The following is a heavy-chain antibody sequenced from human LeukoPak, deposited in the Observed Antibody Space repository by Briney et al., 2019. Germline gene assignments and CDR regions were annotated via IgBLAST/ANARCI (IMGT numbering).Heavy chain of an antibody. CDR3: ARLKARGVIIADFDY. D-gene: IGHD3-10*01. V-gene: IGHV5-51*01. CDR1: GYSFTSYW. J-gene: IGHJ4*02. Sequence: GESLKISCKGSGYSFTSYWIGWVRQMPGKGLEWMGIIYPGDSDTRYSPSFQGQVTISADKSISTAYLQWSSLKASDTAMYYCARLKARGVIIADFDYWGQGTLVTVSS. CDR2: IYPGDSDT.